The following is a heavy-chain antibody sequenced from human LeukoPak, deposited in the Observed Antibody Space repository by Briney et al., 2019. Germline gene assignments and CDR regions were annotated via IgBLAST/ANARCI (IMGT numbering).Heavy chain of an antibody. Sequence: GGSLRLSCAASGFTFSSYGMTWVRQAPGKGLEWVSYTSSSSSTIYYADSVKGRFTISRDNAKNSLYLQLNSLRAEDTALYYCAKDKFGGGIKTGTFDYWGQGTLVTVSS. CDR2: TSSSSSTI. CDR1: GFTFSSYG. D-gene: IGHD3-16*01. J-gene: IGHJ4*02. V-gene: IGHV3-48*01. CDR3: AKDKFGGGIKTGTFDY.